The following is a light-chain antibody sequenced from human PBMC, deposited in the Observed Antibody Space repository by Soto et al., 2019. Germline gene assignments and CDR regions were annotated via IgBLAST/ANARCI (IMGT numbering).Light chain of an antibody. V-gene: IGLV4-69*01. J-gene: IGLJ2*01. CDR3: LSLVTGNMV. CDR2: LNRDGSH. Sequence: QPVLTQSPSASASLGVSVKLTCTLSSGHSSYAIAWHQQQPEKGPRYLMKLNRDGSHSKGDDIPDHFSGSSSGAERCPTIARLQSDDESDSYCLSLVTGNMVFGGGAKLTVL. CDR1: SGHSSYA.